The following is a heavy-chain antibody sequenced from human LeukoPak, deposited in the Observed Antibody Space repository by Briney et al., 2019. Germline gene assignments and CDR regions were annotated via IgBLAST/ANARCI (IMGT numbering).Heavy chain of an antibody. V-gene: IGHV3-30*18. D-gene: IGHD3-22*01. CDR3: AKGTSGYSSSYHDY. CDR2: ILYDGSDK. Sequence: GGSLRLSCAASGFTFSTYGMHWVRQAPGKGLEWVAAILYDGSDKYYADSVKGRFTISRDNSKNTLYLQMNSLGDEDTAVYYCAKGTSGYSSSYHDYWGQGTLVTVSS. CDR1: GFTFSTYG. J-gene: IGHJ4*02.